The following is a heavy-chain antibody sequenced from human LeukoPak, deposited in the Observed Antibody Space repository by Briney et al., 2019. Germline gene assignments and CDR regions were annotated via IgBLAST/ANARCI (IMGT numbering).Heavy chain of an antibody. D-gene: IGHD2-2*01. CDR2: INSDGSST. J-gene: IGHJ3*02. V-gene: IGHV3-74*01. CDR1: GFTFSSYW. Sequence: GGSLRLSCAASGFTFSSYWMHWVRHAPGKGLVWVSRINSDGSSTSYADSVKGRVTISRDNAMNFLYLQLNSLRVDDTAVYYCARDSASCRGCAFDIWGQGTVVTVSS. CDR3: ARDSASCRGCAFDI.